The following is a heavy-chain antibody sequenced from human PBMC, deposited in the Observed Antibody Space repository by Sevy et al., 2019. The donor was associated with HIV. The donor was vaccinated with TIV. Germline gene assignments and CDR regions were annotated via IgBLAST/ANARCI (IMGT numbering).Heavy chain of an antibody. J-gene: IGHJ3*02. CDR1: GFTFSSYA. Sequence: GGSLRLSCAASGFTFSSYAMHWVRQAPGKGLEWVAVISYDGSNKYYADSVKGRFTISRDNSKNTLYLKMNSLKAEDTAVYYCARDGLRRGGMVYKHRDAFDIWGQGTMVTVSS. CDR2: ISYDGSNK. D-gene: IGHD2-8*01. CDR3: ARDGLRRGGMVYKHRDAFDI. V-gene: IGHV3-30-3*01.